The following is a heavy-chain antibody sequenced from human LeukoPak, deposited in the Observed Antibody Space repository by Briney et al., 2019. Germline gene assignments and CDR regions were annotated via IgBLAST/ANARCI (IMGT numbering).Heavy chain of an antibody. J-gene: IGHJ4*02. D-gene: IGHD5-18*01. V-gene: IGHV3-43*02. CDR1: GFTFDDYA. Sequence: GGSLRLSCAASGFTFDDYAMHWVRQAPGKGLEWVSLISGNGLSTYYADSVKGRFTISRDNNKNSLSLQMSSLRTEDTALYYCAKAGRGYSYNDYWGQGTLVTVSS. CDR3: AKAGRGYSYNDY. CDR2: ISGNGLST.